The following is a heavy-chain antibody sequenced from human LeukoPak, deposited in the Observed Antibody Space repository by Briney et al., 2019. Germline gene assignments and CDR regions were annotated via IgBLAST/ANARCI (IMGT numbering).Heavy chain of an antibody. CDR3: ARGLPYSSSPLEY. CDR2: ISSSNSYT. V-gene: IGHV3-11*06. J-gene: IGHJ4*02. CDR1: GFTFRDYY. D-gene: IGHD6-13*01. Sequence: GGSLRLFCAASGFTFRDYYITWIRQAPGKGLEWVSYISSSNSYTNYADSVKGRFTISRDNARNSLYLQVNSLRAEDTAVYYCARGLPYSSSPLEYWGQGTLVTVSS.